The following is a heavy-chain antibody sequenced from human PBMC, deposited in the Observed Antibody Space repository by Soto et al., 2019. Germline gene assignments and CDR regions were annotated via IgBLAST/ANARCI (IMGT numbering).Heavy chain of an antibody. CDR2: ISYDGSNK. CDR3: AKSSGRHPIVVVGDY. Sequence: QVQLVESGGDVVQPGRSLRLSCAASGFTFSSYGMHWVRQAPGKGLEWVAVISYDGSNKYYADSVKGRFTISRDNSKNTLYLQMNSLRAEDTAVYYCAKSSGRHPIVVVGDYWGQGTLVTVSS. D-gene: IGHD2-21*01. CDR1: GFTFSSYG. V-gene: IGHV3-30*18. J-gene: IGHJ4*02.